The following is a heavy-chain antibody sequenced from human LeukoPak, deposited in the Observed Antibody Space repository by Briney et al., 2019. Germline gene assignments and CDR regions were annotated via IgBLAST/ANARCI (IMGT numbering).Heavy chain of an antibody. CDR3: ARYCSSTSCYTIDY. J-gene: IGHJ4*02. CDR2: IYYSGST. Sequence: SETLSLTCTVSGGSISSSSYYWGWIRQPPGKGLEWIGSIYYSGSTYYNPSLKSRVTISVDTSKNQFSLKLSSVTAADTAVYYCARYCSSTSCYTIDYWGQGTLVTVSS. V-gene: IGHV4-39*07. CDR1: GGSISSSSYY. D-gene: IGHD2-2*02.